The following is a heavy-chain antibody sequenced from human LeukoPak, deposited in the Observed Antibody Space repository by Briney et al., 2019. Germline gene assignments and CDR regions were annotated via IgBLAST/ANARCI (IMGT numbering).Heavy chain of an antibody. D-gene: IGHD3-22*01. V-gene: IGHV4-4*02. J-gene: IGHJ4*02. Sequence: SGTLSLTCAVSGGSISSSNWWSWVRQPPGRGLEWIGEIYHSGRTNYNPSLKSRVTISVDTSKNQFSLKLSSVTAADTAVYYCTTPDSSGYYYLYWGQGTLVTVSS. CDR3: TTPDSSGYYYLY. CDR2: IYHSGRT. CDR1: GGSISSSNW.